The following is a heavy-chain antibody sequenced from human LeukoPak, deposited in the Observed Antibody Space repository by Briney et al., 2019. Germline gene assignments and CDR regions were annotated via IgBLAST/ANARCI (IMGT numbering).Heavy chain of an antibody. V-gene: IGHV3-30*14. Sequence: GRSLRLSCAASGFTFSNYAMHWVRQAPGKGLEWVAVISFDGALTYYAASVKGRFTISRDNSQTTLYVQMTSLRGEDTAIYYCAKEWEHLSSGWPLDHWGQGTLVTVSS. CDR2: ISFDGALT. CDR1: GFTFSNYA. CDR3: AKEWEHLSSGWPLDH. J-gene: IGHJ4*02. D-gene: IGHD6-19*01.